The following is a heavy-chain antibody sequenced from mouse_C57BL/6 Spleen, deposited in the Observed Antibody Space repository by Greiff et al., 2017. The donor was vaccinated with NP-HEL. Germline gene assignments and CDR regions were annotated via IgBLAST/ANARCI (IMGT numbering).Heavy chain of an antibody. V-gene: IGHV2-9-1*01. CDR2: IWTGGGT. J-gene: IGHJ4*01. D-gene: IGHD1-1*01. Sequence: VKLVESGPGLVAPSQSLSITCTVSGFSLTSYAISWVRQPPGKGLEWLGVIWTGGGTHYNSALQSRLSISKDNSKSQVFLKMNSLQTDDTARYYCARSLSTVPYAMDYWGQGTSVTVSS. CDR3: ARSLSTVPYAMDY. CDR1: GFSLTSYA.